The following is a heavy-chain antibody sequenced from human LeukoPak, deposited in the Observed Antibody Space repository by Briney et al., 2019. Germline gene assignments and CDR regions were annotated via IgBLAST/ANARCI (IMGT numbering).Heavy chain of an antibody. J-gene: IGHJ4*02. CDR2: IIPIFGTA. CDR3: ARDDRRYFDWLSPGDY. V-gene: IGHV1-69*13. CDR1: GGTFSSYA. Sequence: SVKVSCKASGGTFSSYAISWVRQAPGQGLEWMGGIIPIFGTANYAQKFQGRVTITADESTSTAYMELSSLRSEDTAVYYCARDDRRYFDWLSPGDYWGQGTLVTVSS. D-gene: IGHD3-9*01.